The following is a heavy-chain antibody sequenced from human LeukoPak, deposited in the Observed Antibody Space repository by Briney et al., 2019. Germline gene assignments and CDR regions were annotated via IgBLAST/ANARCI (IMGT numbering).Heavy chain of an antibody. V-gene: IGHV4-30-4*01. D-gene: IGHD5-18*01. CDR3: ARWVGGYSYGYDY. CDR2: IYYSGSA. J-gene: IGHJ4*02. CDR1: GVSISSGDYY. Sequence: SETLSLTCTVSGVSISSGDYYWSWIRQPPGKGLEFIGYIYYSGSAYYNPSLKSRVTISVDTSKTQSSLKLTSVTAADTAVYYCARWVGGYSYGYDYWGQGTLVTVSS.